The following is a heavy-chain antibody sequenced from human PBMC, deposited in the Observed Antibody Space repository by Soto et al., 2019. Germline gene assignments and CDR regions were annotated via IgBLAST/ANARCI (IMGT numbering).Heavy chain of an antibody. D-gene: IGHD3-10*01. Sequence: LKICCKGSGYSFTSYWIGWVRQMPGKGLEWMGIIYPGDSDTRYSPSFQGQVTISADKSISTAYLQWSSLKASDTAMYYCARQRYGSGRYWGRSELDVWGQGTTVTVSS. CDR2: IYPGDSDT. J-gene: IGHJ6*02. V-gene: IGHV5-51*01. CDR3: ARQRYGSGRYWGRSELDV. CDR1: GYSFTSYW.